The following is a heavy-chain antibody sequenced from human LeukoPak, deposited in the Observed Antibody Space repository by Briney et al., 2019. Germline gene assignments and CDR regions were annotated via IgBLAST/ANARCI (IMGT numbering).Heavy chain of an antibody. V-gene: IGHV4-39*01. J-gene: IGHJ4*02. CDR3: ARGEVYYDFWSGYSPNYFDY. CDR2: IFYSGST. D-gene: IGHD3-3*01. Sequence: SETLSLTCTVSSGSISTSNYYWGWVRQPPGKALEWIGNIFYSGSTYYSPSLKSRVTISVDTSKNQFSLKLSSVTAADTAVYYCARGEVYYDFWSGYSPNYFDYWGQGTLVTVSS. CDR1: SGSISTSNYY.